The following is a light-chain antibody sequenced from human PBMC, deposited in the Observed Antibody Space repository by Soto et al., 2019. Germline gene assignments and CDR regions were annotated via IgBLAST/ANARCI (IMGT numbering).Light chain of an antibody. J-gene: IGLJ1*01. CDR2: DDS. V-gene: IGLV3-21*02. CDR3: QVWDHTTEHYV. Sequence: SYELAHTPSVPVAPGQTHRITCGGTNIGTRSVHWYQQKPDRAPALVVYDDSARPSGIPERFSGSNPGNKATLTINRVEAGDEADYYCQVWDHTTEHYVFGPGSKGTVL. CDR1: NIGTRS.